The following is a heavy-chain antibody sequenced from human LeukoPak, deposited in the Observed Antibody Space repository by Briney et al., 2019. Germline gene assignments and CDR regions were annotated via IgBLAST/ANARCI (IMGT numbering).Heavy chain of an antibody. CDR3: ARSKDILTGYCFDY. CDR1: GGSISSSSYY. V-gene: IGHV4-61*05. J-gene: IGHJ4*02. CDR2: IYYSGST. D-gene: IGHD3-9*01. Sequence: SETLSLTCTVSGGSISSSSYYWGWIRQPPGKGLEWIGYIYYSGSTNYNPSLKSRVTISVDTSKNQFSLKLSSVTAADTAVYYCARSKDILTGYCFDYWGQGTLVTVSS.